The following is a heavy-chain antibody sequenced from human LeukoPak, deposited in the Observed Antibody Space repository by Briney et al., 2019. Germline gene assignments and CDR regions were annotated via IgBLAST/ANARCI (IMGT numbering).Heavy chain of an antibody. CDR1: GFTFSSYG. J-gene: IGHJ6*04. V-gene: IGHV3-33*01. CDR3: ARGIVATYYYYGMDV. D-gene: IGHD5-12*01. CDR2: IWYDGSNK. Sequence: GGSLRLSCAASGFTFSSYGMHWVRQAPGKGLEWVAVIWYDGSNKYYADSVKGRFTISRDNSKNTLYLQMNSLRAEDTAVYYCARGIVATYYYYGMDVWGKGTTVTVSS.